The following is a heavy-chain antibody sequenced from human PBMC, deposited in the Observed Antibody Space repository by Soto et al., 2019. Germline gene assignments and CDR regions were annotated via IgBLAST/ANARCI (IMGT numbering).Heavy chain of an antibody. CDR1: GYTFTSYE. Sequence: QVQLVQSGAEVKKPGASVKVSCKASGYTFTSYEIHWVRQATGQGLEWMGWMNPDSGDTGFAQKFQARVTMTRDTSISTAYLELSSLTTEDTAVYYCASPRWVKPSRSFYGADVWVQGTTVTVS. V-gene: IGHV1-8*01. CDR3: ASPRWVKPSRSFYGADV. CDR2: MNPDSGDT. D-gene: IGHD1-26*01. J-gene: IGHJ6*02.